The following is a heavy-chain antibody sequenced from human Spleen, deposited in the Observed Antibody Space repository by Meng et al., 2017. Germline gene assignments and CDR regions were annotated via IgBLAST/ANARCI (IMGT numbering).Heavy chain of an antibody. Sequence: QVQLVRSGAEVKKPGASMKVSCKASGYSFITYAMHWVRQAPGQRLEWMGWISAANGNTKYSQKFQGRVTITRDTSANTAYMELSSLRSEDTAFYYCARTTVTGYFDYWGQGTLVTVSS. CDR2: ISAANGNT. V-gene: IGHV1-3*01. CDR3: ARTTVTGYFDY. D-gene: IGHD2-21*02. J-gene: IGHJ4*02. CDR1: GYSFITYA.